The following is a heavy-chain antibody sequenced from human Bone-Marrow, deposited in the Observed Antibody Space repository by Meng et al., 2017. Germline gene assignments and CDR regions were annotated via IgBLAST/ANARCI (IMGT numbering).Heavy chain of an antibody. J-gene: IGHJ4*02. V-gene: IGHV3-30*07. CDR2: ISYDGSNK. CDR1: GFTFSSYA. CDR3: ARDLGGTVTTCDY. D-gene: IGHD4-17*01. Sequence: GESLKISCAASGFTFSSYAMHWVRQAPGKGLEWVAVISYDGSNKYYADSVKGRFTISRDNSKNTLYLQMNSLRAEDTAVYYCARDLGGTVTTCDYWGQGTLVTVSS.